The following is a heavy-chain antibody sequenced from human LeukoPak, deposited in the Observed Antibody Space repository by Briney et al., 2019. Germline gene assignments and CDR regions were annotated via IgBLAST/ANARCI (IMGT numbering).Heavy chain of an antibody. CDR3: ATPRVGATPSYYYGMDV. V-gene: IGHV3-64*04. CDR2: ISSNGDTT. CDR1: GFTFSHSA. Sequence: PGGSLRLSCSASGFTFSHSAMHWVRQAPGKGLEHVSAISSNGDTTHYADSVQGRSTISRDNSKNTLYLQMNSLRAEDTAVYYCATPRVGATPSYYYGMDVWGQGTTVTVSS. J-gene: IGHJ6*02. D-gene: IGHD1-26*01.